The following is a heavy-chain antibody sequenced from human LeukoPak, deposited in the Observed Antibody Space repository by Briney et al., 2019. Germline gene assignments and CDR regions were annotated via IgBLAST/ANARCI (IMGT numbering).Heavy chain of an antibody. CDR3: ARVLGYCSSTSCYDSDY. J-gene: IGHJ4*02. D-gene: IGHD2-2*01. CDR1: GFTFSSYW. CDR2: INSDGSST. V-gene: IGHV3-74*01. Sequence: GGSLRLSCAASGFTFSSYWMHWVRQAPGKGLVWVSRINSDGSSTSYADSVKGRFTISRDNAKNTLYLQMNSLRAEDTAVYYCARVLGYCSSTSCYDSDYWGQGTLVTVSS.